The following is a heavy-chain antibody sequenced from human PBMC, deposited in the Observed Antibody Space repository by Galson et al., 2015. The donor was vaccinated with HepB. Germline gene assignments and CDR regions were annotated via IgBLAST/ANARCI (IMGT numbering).Heavy chain of an antibody. CDR3: TRGHYAVEHY. D-gene: IGHD2-2*01. J-gene: IGHJ4*02. Sequence: SLRLSCAASGFLVSGNYMTWVRQAPGKGLAWVSVIYDDGQTYYADSVKGRFTISRDSSKNTVYLQMERLRSADTAVYYCTRGHYAVEHYWGQGTQVTVSS. V-gene: IGHV3-66*02. CDR1: GFLVSGNY. CDR2: IYDDGQT.